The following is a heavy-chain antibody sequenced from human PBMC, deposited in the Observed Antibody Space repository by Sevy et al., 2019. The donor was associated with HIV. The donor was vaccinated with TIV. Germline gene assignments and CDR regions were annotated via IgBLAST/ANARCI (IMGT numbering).Heavy chain of an antibody. J-gene: IGHJ4*02. D-gene: IGHD3-10*02. V-gene: IGHV3-30*04. Sequence: GGSLRLSCAASGFTFSSHAMHWVRQAPGKGLEWVAVISYDGTTEYYADFVKGRFSISRDNSKNTLYLQMNSLRAEDTAVYYCARDAGYSVNFSSSGYWGQGTLVTVSS. CDR2: ISYDGTTE. CDR1: GFTFSSHA. CDR3: ARDAGYSVNFSSSGY.